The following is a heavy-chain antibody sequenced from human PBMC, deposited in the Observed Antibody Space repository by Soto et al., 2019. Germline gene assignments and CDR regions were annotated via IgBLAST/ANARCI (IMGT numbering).Heavy chain of an antibody. CDR2: IAYDGINE. D-gene: IGHD3-16*02. CDR3: ARELLRLGELSLIWYVDS. CDR1: GFNFTSYA. J-gene: IGHJ4*02. V-gene: IGHV3-30*15. Sequence: QVQLVESGGSVVQPGRSLRLSCEAAGFNFTSYAMHWVRQAPGKGLEWVAVIAYDGINEYYADCGKGRFNIARDNSKNTVFLQMRSLRVENTAVYYGARELLRLGELSLIWYVDSCGQGTVVPVSS.